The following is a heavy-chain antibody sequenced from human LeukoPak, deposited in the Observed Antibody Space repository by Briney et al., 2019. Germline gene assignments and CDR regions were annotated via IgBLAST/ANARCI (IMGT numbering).Heavy chain of an antibody. CDR1: GFTFSSYS. CDR2: ISSSSSYI. V-gene: IGHV3-21*01. D-gene: IGHD2-2*01. Sequence: GGSLRLSCAASGFTFSSYSMRWVRQAPGKGLEWVASISSSSSYIYYADSVKGRFTISRDKAKNSLYLQMNSLRAEDTAVYYCARDRSSTSSDAFDIWGQGTMVTVSS. CDR3: ARDRSSTSSDAFDI. J-gene: IGHJ3*02.